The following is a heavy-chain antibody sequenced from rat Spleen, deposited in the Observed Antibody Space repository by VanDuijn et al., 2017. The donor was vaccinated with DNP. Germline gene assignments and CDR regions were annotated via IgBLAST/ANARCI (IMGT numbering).Heavy chain of an antibody. D-gene: IGHD4-2*01. CDR1: GITFSNSG. V-gene: IGHV5-19*01. CDR2: ISTSGGRT. Sequence: EVQLVESGGGLVQPGRSLKLSCAASGITFSNSGMHWIRQAPTKGLEWVATISTSGGRTYYRDSVKGRFTISRDNARSTLYLQMNSLRSEDTATYYCTTILGPPMDAWGQGTSVTVSS. CDR3: TTILGPPMDA. J-gene: IGHJ4*01.